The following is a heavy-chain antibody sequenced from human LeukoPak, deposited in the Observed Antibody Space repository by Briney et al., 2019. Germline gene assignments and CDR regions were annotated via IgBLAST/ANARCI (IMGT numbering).Heavy chain of an antibody. CDR3: ARDLPDLTYSYDSSGLDY. CDR2: INPSGGST. J-gene: IGHJ4*02. Sequence: ASVKVSCKASGYTFTSYYMHWVRQAPGQGLEWMGIINPSGGSTSYAQKFQGRVTMTRDTSTSTVYMELSSLRSEDTAVHYCARDLPDLTYSYDSSGLDYWGQGTLVTVSS. CDR1: GYTFTSYY. V-gene: IGHV1-46*01. D-gene: IGHD3-22*01.